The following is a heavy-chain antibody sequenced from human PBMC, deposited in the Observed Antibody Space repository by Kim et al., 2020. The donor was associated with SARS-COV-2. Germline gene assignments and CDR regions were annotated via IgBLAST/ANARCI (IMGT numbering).Heavy chain of an antibody. CDR3: ARDSSGGVRRPNWFDP. J-gene: IGHJ5*02. D-gene: IGHD3-10*01. Sequence: SETLSLTCTVSGGSISSGGYYWSWIRQHPGKGLEWIGYIYYSGSTYYNPSLKSRVTISVDTSKNQFSLKLSSVTAADTAVYYCARDSSGGVRRPNWFDPWGQGTLVTVSS. CDR1: GGSISSGGYY. CDR2: IYYSGST. V-gene: IGHV4-31*03.